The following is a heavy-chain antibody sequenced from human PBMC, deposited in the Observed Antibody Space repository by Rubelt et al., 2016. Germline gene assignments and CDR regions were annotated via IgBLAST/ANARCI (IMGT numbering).Heavy chain of an antibody. J-gene: IGHJ3*02. V-gene: IGHV5-10-1*01. Sequence: VQSGAEVKKPGESLKISCKGSGYKFTRYWITWVRQMPGKGLEWMGRIDPTDSHTNYSPSFQGHVTISADKSISTTYLQWSSLKASDTAMYFCARHLSDFRSDYRTDAFDIWGQGTMVSVSS. CDR2: IDPTDSHT. CDR1: GYKFTRYW. D-gene: IGHD3-3*01. CDR3: ARHLSDFRSDYRTDAFDI.